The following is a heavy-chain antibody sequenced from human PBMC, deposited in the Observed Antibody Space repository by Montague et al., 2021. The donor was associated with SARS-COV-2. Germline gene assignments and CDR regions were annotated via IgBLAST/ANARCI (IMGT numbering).Heavy chain of an antibody. CDR2: IYYSGST. J-gene: IGHJ4*02. D-gene: IGHD6-6*01. CDR3: AGHRRLGLSSDSSVDC. V-gene: IGHV4-39*01. Sequence: SETLSLTCTVSGGSISSSSYYWGWIRQPPGKGLEWIGSIYYSGSTYYSPSLKSRVTISVDTSKNQFSLKLSSVTAADTAVYYCAGHRRLGLSSDSSVDCWGQGTLVTVSS. CDR1: GGSISSSSYY.